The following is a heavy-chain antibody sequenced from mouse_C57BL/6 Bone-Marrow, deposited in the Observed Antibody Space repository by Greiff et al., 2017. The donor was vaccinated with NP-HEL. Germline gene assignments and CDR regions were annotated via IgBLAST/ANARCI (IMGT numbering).Heavy chain of an antibody. CDR3: ARGAY. V-gene: IGHV1-80*01. J-gene: IGHJ3*01. CDR1: GYAFSSYW. Sequence: QVHVKQSGAELVKPGASVKISCKASGYAFSSYWMNWVKQRPGKGLEWIGQIYPGDGDTNYNGKFKDKASLTADKSSSTAYMQLGSQTSEDSAVYFCARGAYWGQGTLVTVSA. CDR2: IYPGDGDT.